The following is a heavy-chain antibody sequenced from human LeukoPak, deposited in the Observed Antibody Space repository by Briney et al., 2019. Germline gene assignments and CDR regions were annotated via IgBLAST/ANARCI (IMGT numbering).Heavy chain of an antibody. CDR3: ARHPPAYCSSTSCYGGYFQH. Sequence: SETVSLTCTVSGGSISSYYCSWIRQPPGKGLEWIGYIYYSGSTNYNPSLKSRVTISVDTSKNQFSLKLSSVTAADTAVYYCARHPPAYCSSTSCYGGYFQHWGQATLVTVSS. V-gene: IGHV4-59*01. D-gene: IGHD2-2*01. CDR1: GGSISSYY. J-gene: IGHJ1*01. CDR2: IYYSGST.